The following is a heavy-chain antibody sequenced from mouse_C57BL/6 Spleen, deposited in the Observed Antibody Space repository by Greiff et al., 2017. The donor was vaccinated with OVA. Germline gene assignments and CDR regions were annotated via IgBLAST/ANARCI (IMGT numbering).Heavy chain of an antibody. Sequence: VKLQQPGAELVKPGASVKLSCTASGYTFTSYWMHWVKQRPGQGLEWIGEIDPSDGYTNYNQKFKGKATLTADTSSSTAYMQLSSLTSEDSAVTYCAGGSMDYWGQGTSVTVSS. J-gene: IGHJ4*01. CDR2: IDPSDGYT. V-gene: IGHV1-50*01. CDR3: AGGSMDY. CDR1: GYTFTSYW.